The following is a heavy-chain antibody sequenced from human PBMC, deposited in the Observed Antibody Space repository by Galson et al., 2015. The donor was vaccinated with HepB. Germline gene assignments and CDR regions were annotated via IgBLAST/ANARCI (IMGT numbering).Heavy chain of an antibody. CDR3: AKENSYDFWSGYYYFDY. V-gene: IGHV3-30*18. J-gene: IGHJ4*02. Sequence: SLRLSCAASGFTFSSYGMHWVRQAPGKGLEWVAVISYDGSNKYYADSVKGRFTISRDNSKNTLYLQMNSLRAEDTAVYYCAKENSYDFWSGYYYFDYWGQGTLVTVSS. CDR2: ISYDGSNK. CDR1: GFTFSSYG. D-gene: IGHD3-3*01.